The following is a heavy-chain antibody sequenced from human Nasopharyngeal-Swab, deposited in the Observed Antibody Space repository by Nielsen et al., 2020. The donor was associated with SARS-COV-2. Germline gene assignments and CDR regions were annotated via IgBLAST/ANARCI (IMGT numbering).Heavy chain of an antibody. CDR3: AKDPSGSDDAFDI. CDR1: GFTFDDYA. J-gene: IGHJ3*02. V-gene: IGHV3-9*01. CDR2: ISWNSGSI. D-gene: IGHD3-3*01. Sequence: GGSLRLSCAASGFTFDDYAMHWVRQAPGEGLEWVSGISWNSGSIGYADSVKGRFTISRDNAKNSLYLQMNSLRAEDTALYYCAKDPSGSDDAFDIWGQGTMVTVSS.